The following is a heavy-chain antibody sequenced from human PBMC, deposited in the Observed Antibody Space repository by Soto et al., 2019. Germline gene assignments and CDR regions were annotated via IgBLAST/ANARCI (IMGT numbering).Heavy chain of an antibody. D-gene: IGHD3-22*01. V-gene: IGHV3-48*01. CDR3: ARDQLYYNDISGRPLNAFDV. Sequence: VGSLRLSCAVSGVTFRDYGRNWVRQAPGKGLEWVSYIGIGSSTKYYADSVKGRFTISRDNAKNSLYLQMNSLRAEDTAVYYCARDQLYYNDISGRPLNAFDVWGQGTMVTVSS. CDR2: IGIGSSTK. CDR1: GVTFRDYG. J-gene: IGHJ3*01.